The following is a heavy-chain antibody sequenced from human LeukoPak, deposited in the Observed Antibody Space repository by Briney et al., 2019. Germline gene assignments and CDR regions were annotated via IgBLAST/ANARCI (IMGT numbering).Heavy chain of an antibody. CDR3: ASYTIAEYYFDY. J-gene: IGHJ4*02. D-gene: IGHD6-13*01. V-gene: IGHV3-7*01. Sequence: GESLRLSCAASGFTFSNYWMTWFRQAPGKGLEWVANIKQDGSEKYYVDSVKGRFTISRDNAKNSLYLQMNSLRAEDTAVYYCASYTIAEYYFDYWGQGTLVTVSS. CDR2: IKQDGSEK. CDR1: GFTFSNYW.